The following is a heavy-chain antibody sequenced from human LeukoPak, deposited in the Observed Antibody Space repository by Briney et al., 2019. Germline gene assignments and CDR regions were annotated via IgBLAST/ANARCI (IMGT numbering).Heavy chain of an antibody. Sequence: PGGSLRLSCAASRFTFSSYGMHWVRQAPGKGLEYVSVISTNGGSTYYANSVKGRFTISRDNSKNTLYLQMDSLRAEDMAVYYCARDGETGQFDYWGQGTLVTVSS. D-gene: IGHD3-10*01. CDR2: ISTNGGST. J-gene: IGHJ4*02. V-gene: IGHV3-64*01. CDR3: ARDGETGQFDY. CDR1: RFTFSSYG.